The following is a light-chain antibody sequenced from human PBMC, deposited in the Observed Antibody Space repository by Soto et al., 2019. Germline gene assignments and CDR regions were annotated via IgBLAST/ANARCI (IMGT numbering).Light chain of an antibody. CDR2: WAS. CDR1: QSVLYSSNNKNY. J-gene: IGKJ1*01. V-gene: IGKV4-1*01. CDR3: QQYYTTPWT. Sequence: DIVMTQSPDSLAVSLGERATINCKSSQSVLYSSNNKNYLAWYQQKPGQPPKALIYWASTRESGVPDRFRGSGSGTDFTLTISSLQAEDVAVYYCQQYYTTPWTFGQGTKVEIK.